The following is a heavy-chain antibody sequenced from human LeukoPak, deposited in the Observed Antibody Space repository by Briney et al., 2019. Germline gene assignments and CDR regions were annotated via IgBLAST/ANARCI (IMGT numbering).Heavy chain of an antibody. V-gene: IGHV3-73*01. Sequence: GGSLRLSCAASGFTFSGFTMHWVRQASGKGLEWVGRIRSKANTYATAYAASVKGRFTISRDDSKNTAYLQMNSLKTEDTAVYYCTRNFWTGTGDLIDYWGQGTLVTVSS. CDR1: GFTFSGFT. J-gene: IGHJ4*02. CDR3: TRNFWTGTGDLIDY. D-gene: IGHD3/OR15-3a*01. CDR2: IRSKANTYAT.